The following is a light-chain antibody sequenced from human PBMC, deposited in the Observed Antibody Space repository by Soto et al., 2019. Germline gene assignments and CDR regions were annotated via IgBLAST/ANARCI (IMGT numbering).Light chain of an antibody. Sequence: SALTQPASVSGSPGQSITISCTGTSSDIGGYYYVSWYQHYPGKAPKLIIYQVTNRPSGVSHRFSGSKSGNTASLTISGLQAEDEADYYCTSYSSSSTFYVFGTGTKVTVL. CDR2: QVT. CDR3: TSYSSSSTFYV. J-gene: IGLJ1*01. V-gene: IGLV2-14*01. CDR1: SSDIGGYYY.